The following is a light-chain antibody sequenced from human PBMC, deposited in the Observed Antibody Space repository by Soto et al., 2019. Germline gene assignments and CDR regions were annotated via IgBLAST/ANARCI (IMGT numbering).Light chain of an antibody. Sequence: AFSQSPATLSLSPGESATLSCRASQSVNSNLAWYQQKPGQAPRLLIYDASRRATGIPARFSGTGSGTDFTLTIGSLEPEDFAVYYCQQRSNWPAFGGGTKVDIK. V-gene: IGKV3-11*01. CDR1: QSVNSN. J-gene: IGKJ4*01. CDR3: QQRSNWPA. CDR2: DAS.